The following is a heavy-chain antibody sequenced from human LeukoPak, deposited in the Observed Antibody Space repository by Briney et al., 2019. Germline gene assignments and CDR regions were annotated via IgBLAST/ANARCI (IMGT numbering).Heavy chain of an antibody. CDR2: IFYTGST. V-gene: IGHV4-39*07. CDR1: GGSITSSSYY. J-gene: IGHJ6*03. D-gene: IGHD4/OR15-4a*01. CDR3: ARVPYFYYYYMDV. Sequence: SETLSLTCAISGGSITSSSYYWVWIRQPPGKGLEWIGSIFYTGSTYFNASLKSRVTMSVDTSKSQFSLRLSSVTAADTALYYCARVPYFYYYYMDVWGKGTTVTVSS.